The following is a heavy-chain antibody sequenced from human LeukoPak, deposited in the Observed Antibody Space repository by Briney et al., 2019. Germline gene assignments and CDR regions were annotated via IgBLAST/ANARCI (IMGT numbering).Heavy chain of an antibody. Sequence: GGSLRLSCAASGFTFDDHGMNWVRQAPGKGLEWVSGINWNGGSTGYADSVKGRFTISRDNAKNSLYLQMNSLRAEDTALYYCASTIFGGFDPWGQGTLVTVSS. V-gene: IGHV3-20*04. CDR1: GFTFDDHG. J-gene: IGHJ5*02. D-gene: IGHD3-3*01. CDR2: INWNGGST. CDR3: ASTIFGGFDP.